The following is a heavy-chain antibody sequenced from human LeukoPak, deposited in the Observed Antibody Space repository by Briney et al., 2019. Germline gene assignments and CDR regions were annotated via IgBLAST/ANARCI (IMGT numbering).Heavy chain of an antibody. J-gene: IGHJ4*02. CDR3: ARDYKQQLVLDY. CDR2: ISSSSSYI. Sequence: GGSLRLSCVASGFTFSSYSMNWVRQAPGKGLEWVSSISSSSSYIYYADSVKGRFTISRDNAKNSLYLQMNSLRAEDTAVYYCARDYKQQLVLDYWGQGTLVTVSS. CDR1: GFTFSSYS. V-gene: IGHV3-21*01. D-gene: IGHD6-13*01.